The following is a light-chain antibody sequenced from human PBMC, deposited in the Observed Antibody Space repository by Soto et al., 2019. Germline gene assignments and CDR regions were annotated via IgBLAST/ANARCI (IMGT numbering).Light chain of an antibody. V-gene: IGLV2-18*01. CDR2: EVS. CDR1: SSDVGGYNY. Sequence: QSVLTQPASVSGSPGQSITISCTGTSSDVGGYNYVSWYQRPPGTAPKLMIYEVSKRPSGVPDRFSGSKSGNTASLTISGLQAADEADYYCSLYTSENAYVFGTGTKVTVL. J-gene: IGLJ1*01. CDR3: SLYTSENAYV.